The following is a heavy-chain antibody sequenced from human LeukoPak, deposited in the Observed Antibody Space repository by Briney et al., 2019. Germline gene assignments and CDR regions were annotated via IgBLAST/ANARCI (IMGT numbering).Heavy chain of an antibody. CDR3: AREVGGSYPLDY. Sequence: ASVKVSCKPSGYTFTSYGISSVRQAPGPGVEWMGWISAYNGNTNYAQKLQGRVTMTTDTSTSTAYMELRSLRSDDTAVYYCAREVGGSYPLDYWGQGTLVTVSS. J-gene: IGHJ4*02. D-gene: IGHD1-26*01. CDR1: GYTFTSYG. V-gene: IGHV1-18*01. CDR2: ISAYNGNT.